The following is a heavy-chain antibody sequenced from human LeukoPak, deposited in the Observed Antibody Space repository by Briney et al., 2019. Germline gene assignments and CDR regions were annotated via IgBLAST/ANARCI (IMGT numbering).Heavy chain of an antibody. CDR1: GYTLTELS. J-gene: IGHJ6*02. D-gene: IGHD2-2*01. Sequence: ASVKVSCKVSGYTLTELSMHWVRQAPGKGLEWMGGFDPEDGETIYAQKFQGRVTMTEDTSTDTAYMELSSLRSEDTAVYYCATSPNCSSTSCPYYYYGMDVWGQGTTVTVSS. CDR2: FDPEDGET. CDR3: ATSPNCSSTSCPYYYYGMDV. V-gene: IGHV1-24*01.